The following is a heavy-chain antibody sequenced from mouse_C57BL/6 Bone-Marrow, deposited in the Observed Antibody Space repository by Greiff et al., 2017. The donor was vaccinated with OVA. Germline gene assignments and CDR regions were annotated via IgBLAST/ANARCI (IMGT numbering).Heavy chain of an antibody. J-gene: IGHJ4*01. CDR3: ASPPYYTFYAMDY. CDR2: IYPRSGNT. V-gene: IGHV1-81*01. Sequence: VQLQQSGAELARPGASVKLSCKASGYTFTSSGISWVRPRTGQGLEWIGEIYPRSGNTYYNEKFKGKATLTADKSSSTAYMELRSLTSEDSAVYFCASPPYYTFYAMDYWGQGTSVTVSS. D-gene: IGHD2-12*01. CDR1: GYTFTSSG.